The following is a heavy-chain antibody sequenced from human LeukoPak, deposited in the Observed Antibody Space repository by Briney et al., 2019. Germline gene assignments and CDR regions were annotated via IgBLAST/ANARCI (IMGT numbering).Heavy chain of an antibody. CDR2: IYYSGST. V-gene: IGHV4-39*07. CDR3: ARDFRITVFGVVEGAHFDH. J-gene: IGHJ4*02. D-gene: IGHD3-3*01. CDR1: GGSISSSSYY. Sequence: PSETLFLTCTVSGGSISSSSYYWGWIRQPPGKGLEWIGSIYYSGSTTYNPSLKSRVTISIDTSKNQFSLKVNSVTAADTAVYYCARDFRITVFGVVEGAHFDHWGQGTQVTVSS.